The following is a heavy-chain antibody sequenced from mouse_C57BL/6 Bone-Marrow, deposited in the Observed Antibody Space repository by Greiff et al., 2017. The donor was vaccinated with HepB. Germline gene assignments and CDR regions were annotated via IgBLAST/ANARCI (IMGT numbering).Heavy chain of an antibody. CDR3: TRDYYDYDEDWFAY. Sequence: DVQLVESGEGLVKPGGSLKLSCAASGFTFSSYAMSWVRQTPEKRLEWVAYISSGGDYIYYADTVKGRFTISRDNSRNTLYLQMSSLKSEDTAMYYCTRDYYDYDEDWFAYWGQGTLVTVSA. J-gene: IGHJ3*01. CDR1: GFTFSSYA. CDR2: ISSGGDYI. D-gene: IGHD2-4*01. V-gene: IGHV5-9-1*02.